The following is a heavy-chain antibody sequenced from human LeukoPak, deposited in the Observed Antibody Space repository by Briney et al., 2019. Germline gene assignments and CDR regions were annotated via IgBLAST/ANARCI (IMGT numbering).Heavy chain of an antibody. Sequence: PGGSLRLSCAASGFTFSSYSMNWVRQAPGKGLEWVSSISSSSSYIYYADSVKGRFTISRDNAKNSLYLQMNSLRAEDTAVYYCARVGGSGSYQVGFDYWGQGTLVTVSS. D-gene: IGHD3-10*01. J-gene: IGHJ4*02. CDR1: GFTFSSYS. CDR3: ARVGGSGSYQVGFDY. CDR2: ISSSSSYI. V-gene: IGHV3-21*01.